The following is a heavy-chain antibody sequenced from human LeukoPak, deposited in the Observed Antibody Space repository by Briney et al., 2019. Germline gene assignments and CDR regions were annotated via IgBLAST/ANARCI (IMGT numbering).Heavy chain of an antibody. CDR1: GFTFDDYA. D-gene: IGHD6-13*01. V-gene: IGHV3-9*01. CDR2: ISWNSGSI. Sequence: GGSLRLSCAASGFTFDDYAMHWVRQAPGKGLEWVSGISWNSGSIGYADSVKGRFTISRDNAKNSLYLQMNSLRAEDTALYYCAKDIGAAAPDLFDYWGQGTLVTVSS. CDR3: AKDIGAAAPDLFDY. J-gene: IGHJ4*02.